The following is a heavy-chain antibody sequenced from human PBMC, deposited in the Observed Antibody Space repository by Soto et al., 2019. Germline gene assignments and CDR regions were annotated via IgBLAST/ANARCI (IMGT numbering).Heavy chain of an antibody. CDR2: INAGNGNT. CDR3: ARGYSSSWYDY. D-gene: IGHD6-13*01. Sequence: QVQLVQSGAEVKKPGASVKVSCKASGYTFTSYAMHWVRQAPGQRLEWMGWINAGNGNTKYSQKFQGRVTITRDTSASTSYMELSSPRSDDTAVYYCARGYSSSWYDYWGQGTLVTVSS. V-gene: IGHV1-3*01. CDR1: GYTFTSYA. J-gene: IGHJ4*02.